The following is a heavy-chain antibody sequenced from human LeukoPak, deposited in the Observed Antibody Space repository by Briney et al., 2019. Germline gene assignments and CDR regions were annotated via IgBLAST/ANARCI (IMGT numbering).Heavy chain of an antibody. J-gene: IGHJ4*02. V-gene: IGHV3-7*05. D-gene: IGHD6-19*01. CDR2: IKPDGSEK. CDR1: GFIFSRYW. Sequence: GGSLRLSCAVSGFIFSRYWMTWVRQAPGEGLEWVANIKPDGSEKKYVDSVKGRFTISRDNAKNSLYLQMSSLRAEDTAVYYCVRVNRGSSGWCLWDYWGQGTLVTVSS. CDR3: VRVNRGSSGWCLWDY.